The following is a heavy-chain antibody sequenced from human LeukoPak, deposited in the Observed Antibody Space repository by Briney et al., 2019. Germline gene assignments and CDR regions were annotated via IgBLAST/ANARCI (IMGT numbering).Heavy chain of an antibody. V-gene: IGHV3-15*01. CDR3: VTGAQQWLVNY. Sequence: GGSLRLSCAASGFTFSNAWMSWVRQAPGKGLEWVGRIKRKTDGGTTDYAAPVKGRFTISRDDSKNTLYLQLSSLTTEDTAVYYCVTGAQQWLVNYWGQGTLVTVSS. CDR1: GFTFSNAW. CDR2: IKRKTDGGTT. D-gene: IGHD6-19*01. J-gene: IGHJ4*02.